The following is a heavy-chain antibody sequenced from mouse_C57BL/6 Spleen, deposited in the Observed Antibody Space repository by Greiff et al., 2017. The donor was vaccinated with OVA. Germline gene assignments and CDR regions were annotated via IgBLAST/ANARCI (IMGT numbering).Heavy chain of an antibody. CDR1: GFSLTSYG. CDR2: IWSGGSE. J-gene: IGHJ3*01. V-gene: IGHV2-2*01. D-gene: IGHD3-2*01. CDR3: AIQDSSGYEFAY. Sequence: QVQLQQSGPGLVQPSQSLSITCTVSGFSLTSYGVHWVRQSPGKGLEWLGVIWSGGSEKYNAACSSRLSISKDNSKSQIFFKMNSLQADDTAIYYCAIQDSSGYEFAYWGQGTLVTVSA.